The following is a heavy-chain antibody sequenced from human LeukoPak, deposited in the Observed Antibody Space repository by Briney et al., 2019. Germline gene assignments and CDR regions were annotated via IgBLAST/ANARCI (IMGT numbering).Heavy chain of an antibody. CDR1: GGSISSSSYY. J-gene: IGHJ4*02. D-gene: IGHD6-19*01. CDR2: IYYSGST. Sequence: PSQTLSLTCAVSGGSISSSSYYWGWIRQPPGKGLEWIGSIYYSGSTYYNPSLKSRVTISVDTSKNQFSLKLSSVTAADTAVYYCARHGRSSGWYNRRFDYWGQGTLVTVSS. CDR3: ARHGRSSGWYNRRFDY. V-gene: IGHV4-39*01.